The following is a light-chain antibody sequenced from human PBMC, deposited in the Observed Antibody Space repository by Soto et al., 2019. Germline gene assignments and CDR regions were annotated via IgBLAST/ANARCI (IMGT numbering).Light chain of an antibody. J-gene: IGLJ2*01. CDR1: NSDVGGYNY. CDR2: DVT. CDR3: SSYTSSTTLV. V-gene: IGLV2-14*03. Sequence: QSVLTQPASVSGSPGQSITISCTGTNSDVGGYNYVSWYQQHPGKAPKLIIYDVTNRPSGVSDRFSGSKSGNTASLTISGLQAEDEADYYCSSYTSSTTLVFGGGTKLTVL.